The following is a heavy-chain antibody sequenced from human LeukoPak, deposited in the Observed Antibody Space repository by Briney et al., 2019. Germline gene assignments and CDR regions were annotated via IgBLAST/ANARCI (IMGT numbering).Heavy chain of an antibody. V-gene: IGHV4-30-2*01. J-gene: IGHJ4*02. CDR3: ARAATSHYFDY. Sequence: SETLSLTCTVSGGSISSSGYYWSWLRQPPGKGLEWIGYIYYSGSTYYNPSLESRVTISGDRSKNQFSLKMSSVTAADTAVYYCARAATSHYFDYWGPGTLVTVSS. CDR1: GGSISSSGYY. CDR2: IYYSGST.